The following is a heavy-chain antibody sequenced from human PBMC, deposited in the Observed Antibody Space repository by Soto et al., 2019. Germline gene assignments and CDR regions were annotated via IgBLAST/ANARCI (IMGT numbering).Heavy chain of an antibody. J-gene: IGHJ1*01. D-gene: IGHD2-15*01. V-gene: IGHV3-30*18. Sequence: QVQLVESGGGVVQPGRSLRLSCAASGFTFSSYGMHWVRQAPGKGLEWVAVISYDGSNKYYADSVKGRFTISRDNSKNTLYLQMNSLRAEDTAVYYCAKGWVIGDPLQLDFQLWGQGTLVTVSS. CDR2: ISYDGSNK. CDR3: AKGWVIGDPLQLDFQL. CDR1: GFTFSSYG.